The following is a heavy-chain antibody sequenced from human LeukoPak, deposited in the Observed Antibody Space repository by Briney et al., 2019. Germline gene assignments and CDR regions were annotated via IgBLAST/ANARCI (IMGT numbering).Heavy chain of an antibody. Sequence: GGSLRLSCAASGFTFSDFYMSWIRQAPGKGLEWVSYISSSGGTIYYADSVKGRFTISRDNAKNSLYLQMNSLRAEDTALYYCARKSTYYYGSGSYTVDAFDIWGQGTMVTVSS. CDR3: ARKSTYYYGSGSYTVDAFDI. CDR1: GFTFSDFY. J-gene: IGHJ3*02. V-gene: IGHV3-11*01. CDR2: ISSSGGTI. D-gene: IGHD3-10*01.